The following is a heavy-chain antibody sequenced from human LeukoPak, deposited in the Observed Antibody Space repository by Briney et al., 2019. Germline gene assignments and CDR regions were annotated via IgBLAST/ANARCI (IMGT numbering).Heavy chain of an antibody. Sequence: GGSLRLSCATSGFPFSDYSMTWVRQAPGKDLEWISTTNSDGTTTYYAESVKGRFTISRDNSKNTLYLQMNSLRAEDTAVYYCAKLGGQEVYNYYVGVWGKGTTVAVSS. J-gene: IGHJ6*03. CDR1: GFPFSDYS. CDR2: TNSDGTTT. CDR3: AKLGGQEVYNYYVGV. V-gene: IGHV3-23*01. D-gene: IGHD3-16*01.